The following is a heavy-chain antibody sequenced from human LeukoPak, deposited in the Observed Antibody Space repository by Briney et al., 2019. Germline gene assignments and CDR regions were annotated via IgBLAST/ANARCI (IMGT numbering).Heavy chain of an antibody. Sequence: PGGSLKLSCAAPGFTFSGSVMHWVRQASGKGLEWVGRIRSKANSYATAYAASVRGRFPISRDDSKNTAYLQMNSLKTEDTAVYYCTRLWGDCGVDYCYHDYWGQGTLVTVSS. CDR3: TRLWGDCGVDYCYHDY. V-gene: IGHV3-73*01. CDR1: GFTFSGSV. D-gene: IGHD2-21*02. J-gene: IGHJ4*02. CDR2: IRSKANSYAT.